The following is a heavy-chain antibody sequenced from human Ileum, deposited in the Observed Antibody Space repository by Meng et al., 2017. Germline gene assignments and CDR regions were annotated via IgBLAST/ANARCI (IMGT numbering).Heavy chain of an antibody. V-gene: IGHV1-18*01. CDR3: ARGDSSGWGALDY. J-gene: IGHJ4*02. D-gene: IGHD6-19*01. CDR2: SSAYNGNT. Sequence: VRQPGVSVRGYCNASGYSFTSYGISWVRQATGQGLEWMGWSSAYNGNTNYAQKLQGRVTMTTDTSTSTAYMELRSLRSDDTAVYYCARGDSSGWGALDYWGQGTLVTVSS. CDR1: GYSFTSYG.